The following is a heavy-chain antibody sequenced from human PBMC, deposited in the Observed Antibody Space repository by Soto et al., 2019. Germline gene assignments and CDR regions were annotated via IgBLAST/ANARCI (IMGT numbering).Heavy chain of an antibody. D-gene: IGHD2-15*01. Sequence: SVKVSCKASEGTFSDNAISWMRQAPGQGLEWLGGIIPVSGTPYYAQSFQGRVTISADDSSSTAYLDLTSLKSDDAAIYFCARGRFPGRRWPSFESWGQGTLVTVSA. V-gene: IGHV1-69*13. CDR2: IIPVSGTP. J-gene: IGHJ4*02. CDR1: EGTFSDNA. CDR3: ARGRFPGRRWPSFES.